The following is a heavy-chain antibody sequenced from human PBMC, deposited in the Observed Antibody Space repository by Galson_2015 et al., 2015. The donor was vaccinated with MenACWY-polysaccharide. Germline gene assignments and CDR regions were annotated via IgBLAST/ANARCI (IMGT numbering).Heavy chain of an antibody. CDR2: IKYNGSQT. CDR3: AREGNRGGEFDS. CDR1: GFTFRDYW. D-gene: IGHD1-14*01. J-gene: IGHJ4*02. Sequence: SLKLSCAASGFTFRDYWLVWVRQTPEKGLQWVAKIKYNGSQTFYVDSVKGRFTISRDNAENSLDLKMNSLRADDTAVYYCAREGNRGGEFDSWGQGALVTVSS. V-gene: IGHV3-7*03.